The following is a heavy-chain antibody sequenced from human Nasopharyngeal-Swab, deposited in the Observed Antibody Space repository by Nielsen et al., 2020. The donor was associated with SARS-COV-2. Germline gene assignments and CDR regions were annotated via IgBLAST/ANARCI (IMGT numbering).Heavy chain of an antibody. J-gene: IGHJ4*03. CDR2: ISSSGDNA. CDR1: GFTFSSYA. D-gene: IGHD2-15*01. CDR3: AKDAWGVVADYFDS. Sequence: GGSLRLSCAASGFTFSSYAMSWVRQAPGKGLEWVSGISSSGDNAYYADSVKGRFTFSRDNSRNTLYLQMNSLKAEDTALYYCAKDAWGVVADYFDSWGQGTTVTVSS. V-gene: IGHV3-23*01.